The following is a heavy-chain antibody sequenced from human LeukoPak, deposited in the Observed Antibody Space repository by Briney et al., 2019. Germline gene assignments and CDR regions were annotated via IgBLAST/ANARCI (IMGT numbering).Heavy chain of an antibody. CDR2: IDISGGST. J-gene: IGHJ4*02. CDR1: GFTFNSHA. D-gene: IGHD3-16*01. Sequence: GGSLRVSCAVSGFTFNSHAMCWVRQAPGKGLEWVSSIDISGGSTYYADSVKGRFTISRDNSKNTVYLQMNTLRDEDTAVYYCARAVGPFDYWGQGTLVTVSS. V-gene: IGHV3-23*01. CDR3: ARAVGPFDY.